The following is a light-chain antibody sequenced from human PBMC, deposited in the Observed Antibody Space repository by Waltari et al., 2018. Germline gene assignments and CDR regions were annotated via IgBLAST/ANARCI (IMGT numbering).Light chain of an antibody. CDR3: QQDGSSPLYT. CDR2: AAS. Sequence: EIVLTQSPGTLSLSPGERATLSCRASQSVSNNYLAWYQQKPGQAPRLLIYAASSRVTGIPVRFSGSGSGTDFTLTISRLEPEDFAVYYCQQDGSSPLYTFGQGTKLEIK. J-gene: IGKJ2*01. V-gene: IGKV3-20*01. CDR1: QSVSNNY.